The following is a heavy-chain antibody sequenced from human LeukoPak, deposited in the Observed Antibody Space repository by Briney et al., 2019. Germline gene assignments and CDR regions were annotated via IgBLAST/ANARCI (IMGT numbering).Heavy chain of an antibody. V-gene: IGHV4-34*01. J-gene: IGHJ4*02. CDR2: INHSGST. Sequence: LEALSLTCAVYGGSFSGYYWSWIRQPPGKGLEWIGEINHSGSTNYNPSLKGRVTISVDTSKNQFSLKLSSVTAADTAVYAREGFEQRLGVGECYCDYWGQGTLVTVSS. D-gene: IGHD6-25*01. CDR1: GGSFSGYY. CDR3: EGFEQRLGVGECYCDY.